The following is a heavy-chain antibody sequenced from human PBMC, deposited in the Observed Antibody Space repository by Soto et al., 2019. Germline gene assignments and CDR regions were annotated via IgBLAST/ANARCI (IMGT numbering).Heavy chain of an antibody. D-gene: IGHD3-16*01. J-gene: IGHJ4*02. CDR1: GGSINSFW. CDR3: ARDIGSYAYGEGY. CDR2: VYSSGTT. V-gene: IGHV4-4*07. Sequence: SETLSLTCSVSGGSINSFWWSWIRQPAGKGLEWIGRVYSSGTTDYNPSLNSRATLSVETSKNQFSLKLSSVTAADTAVYYCARDIGSYAYGEGYWGQGIQVTVSS.